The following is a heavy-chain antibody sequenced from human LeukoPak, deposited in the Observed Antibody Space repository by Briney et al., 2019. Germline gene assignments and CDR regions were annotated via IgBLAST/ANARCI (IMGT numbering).Heavy chain of an antibody. Sequence: GGSLRLSCAASGFTFSSYGMHWVRQAPGKGLEWVAVISYDGSNKYYADSVKGRFTISRDNSRNTLYLQMNSLRAEDTAVYYCAKDTYPDNTWELLQYYYGMDVWGQGTTVTVSS. CDR1: GFTFSSYG. J-gene: IGHJ6*02. V-gene: IGHV3-30*18. CDR3: AKDTYPDNTWELLQYYYGMDV. D-gene: IGHD1-26*01. CDR2: ISYDGSNK.